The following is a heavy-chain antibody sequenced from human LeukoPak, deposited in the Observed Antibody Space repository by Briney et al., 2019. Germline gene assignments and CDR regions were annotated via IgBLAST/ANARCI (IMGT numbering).Heavy chain of an antibody. CDR3: ARLLDIVARGGPYYYGMDV. D-gene: IGHD5-12*01. Sequence: ASVKVSCKASGYTITSYGISWVRQAPGQGLGWMGWISAYNGNTNYAQRLQGRVTMTTDTSTSTAYMELRSLRSDDTAVYYCARLLDIVARGGPYYYGMDVWGQGTTVTVSS. J-gene: IGHJ6*02. CDR1: GYTITSYG. CDR2: ISAYNGNT. V-gene: IGHV1-18*01.